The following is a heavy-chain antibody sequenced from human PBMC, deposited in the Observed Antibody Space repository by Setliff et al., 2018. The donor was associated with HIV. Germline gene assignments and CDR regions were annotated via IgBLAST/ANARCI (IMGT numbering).Heavy chain of an antibody. CDR3: ARHDNYDNGGYYNLYYFDS. Sequence: LSLTCAVSGYSITGGYFWGWIRQPPGKGLEWIGSIYSSGSTNYNPSLKSRVTISVDTSKNQFSLKLSSVTAADTAVYFCARHDNYDNGGYYNLYYFDSWGPGTLVTVSS. J-gene: IGHJ4*02. CDR1: GYSITGGYF. CDR2: IYSSGST. V-gene: IGHV4-38-2*01. D-gene: IGHD3-22*01.